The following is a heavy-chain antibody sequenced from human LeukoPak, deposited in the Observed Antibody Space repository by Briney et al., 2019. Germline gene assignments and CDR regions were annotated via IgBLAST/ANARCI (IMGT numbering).Heavy chain of an antibody. V-gene: IGHV4-38-2*02. D-gene: IGHD5-18*01. CDR2: IYYSGST. J-gene: IGHJ4*02. CDR3: ARDLSGVTGYTYGRGIDY. Sequence: PGGSLRLSCAASGFTFSDYYMSWIRQAPGKGLEWIGSIYYSGSTYHNPSLKSRVTISVDTSKNQFSLRLSSVTAADTAVYYCARDLSGVTGYTYGRGIDYWGQGTLVTVSS. CDR1: GFTFSDYY.